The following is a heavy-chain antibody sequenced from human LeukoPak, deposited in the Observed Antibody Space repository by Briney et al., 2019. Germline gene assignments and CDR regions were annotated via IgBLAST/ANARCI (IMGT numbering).Heavy chain of an antibody. Sequence: GGSLRLSCAASGFTFSSYDMHWVRQVSGKGLGWVSGIGIAGDTHYPGSVKGRFTISRENARNSLYLQMDSLRAGDTAVYYCARGHRGSTVTPFDYWGQGTLVTVSS. CDR2: IGIAGDT. D-gene: IGHD4-17*01. CDR1: GFTFSSYD. V-gene: IGHV3-13*04. J-gene: IGHJ4*02. CDR3: ARGHRGSTVTPFDY.